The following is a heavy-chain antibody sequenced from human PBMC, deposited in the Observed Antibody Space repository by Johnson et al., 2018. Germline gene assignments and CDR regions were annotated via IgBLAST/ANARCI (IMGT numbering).Heavy chain of an antibody. CDR1: GFTFRSYG. J-gene: IGHJ6*03. CDR2: ISYDGSNK. V-gene: IGHV3-30*03. Sequence: QVQLVQSGGSVVQPGRSLRLSCAASGFTFRSYGMHWVHQAPGKGLEWVAVISYDGSNKYYADSVKGRFTISRDNSKNTLYLQMNSLRAEDTAVYYSASNGMVRGVDYMDVWGKGTTVTVSS. CDR3: ASNGMVRGVDYMDV. D-gene: IGHD3-10*01.